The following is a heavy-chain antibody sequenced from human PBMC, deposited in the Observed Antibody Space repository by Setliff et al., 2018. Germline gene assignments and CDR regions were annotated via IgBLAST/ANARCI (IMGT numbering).Heavy chain of an antibody. D-gene: IGHD3-10*01. J-gene: IGHJ6*03. CDR3: ARNPPTMVRGVIYYYYYMDV. CDR2: ISWNSGIV. Sequence: GGSLRLSCAASGFTFDDYAMHWVRQAPGKGLEWVSGISWNSGIVAYADSVKGRFTISRDNSKNTLYLQMNSLRAEDTAVYYCARNPPTMVRGVIYYYYYMDVWGKGTTVTVSS. V-gene: IGHV3-9*01. CDR1: GFTFDDYA.